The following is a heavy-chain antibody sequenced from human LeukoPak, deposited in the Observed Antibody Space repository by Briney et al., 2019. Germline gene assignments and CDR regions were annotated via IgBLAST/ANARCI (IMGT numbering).Heavy chain of an antibody. CDR1: GGTFSSYA. Sequence: ASVKVSCKASGGTFSSYAISWVRQAPGQGLEWMGWISAYNGNTNYAQKLQGRVTMTTDTSTSTAYMELRSLRSDDTAVYYCARVFLSYDFWSGYYSANWFDPWGQGTLVTVSS. CDR3: ARVFLSYDFWSGYYSANWFDP. D-gene: IGHD3-3*01. V-gene: IGHV1-18*01. CDR2: ISAYNGNT. J-gene: IGHJ5*02.